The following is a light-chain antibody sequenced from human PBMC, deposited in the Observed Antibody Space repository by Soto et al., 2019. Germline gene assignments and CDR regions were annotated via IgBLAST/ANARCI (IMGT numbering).Light chain of an antibody. J-gene: IGLJ1*01. V-gene: IGLV2-14*01. CDR1: SSDVGGYNY. Sequence: SVLTQPASVSGSPGQSITISCTGTSSDVGGYNYVSWYQQHPGKAPKLMIYEVSNRPSGVSNRFSGSKSGNTASLTISGLQAEDEADYYCSSYTSSSTLYVFGTGPKVTV. CDR3: SSYTSSSTLYV. CDR2: EVS.